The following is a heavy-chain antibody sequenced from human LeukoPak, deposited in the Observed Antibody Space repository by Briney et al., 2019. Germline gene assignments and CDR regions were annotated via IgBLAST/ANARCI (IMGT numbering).Heavy chain of an antibody. CDR1: GGTFSSYA. Sequence: ASVKVSCRASGGTFSSYAISWVRQAPGQGLEWMGRIIPILGIANYAQKLQGRVTITADKSTSTAYMELSSLRSEDTAVYYCAWSKNYYDSSRYLNWGQGTLVTVSS. CDR3: AWSKNYYDSSRYLN. CDR2: IIPILGIA. V-gene: IGHV1-69*04. D-gene: IGHD3-22*01. J-gene: IGHJ4*02.